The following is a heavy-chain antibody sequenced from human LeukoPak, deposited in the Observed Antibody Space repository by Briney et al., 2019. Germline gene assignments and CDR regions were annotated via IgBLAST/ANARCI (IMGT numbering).Heavy chain of an antibody. V-gene: IGHV3-53*01. D-gene: IGHD6-13*01. CDR3: AREKRIEATGTVAFDI. Sequence: GGSLRLSCAASGFTVSSNYMSWVRQAPGKGLEWVSVIYSGGSTYYADSVKGRFTISRDNSKNTLFLQMNSLRAEDTAIYYCAREKRIEATGTVAFDIWGQGTMVTVSS. CDR2: IYSGGST. CDR1: GFTVSSNY. J-gene: IGHJ3*02.